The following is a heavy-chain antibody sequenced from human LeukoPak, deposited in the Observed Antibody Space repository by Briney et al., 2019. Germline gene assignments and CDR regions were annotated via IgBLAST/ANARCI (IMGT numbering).Heavy chain of an antibody. V-gene: IGHV3-23*01. CDR1: GFTFSSYA. D-gene: IGHD3-22*01. Sequence: GGSLRLSCAASGFTFSSYAMSWVRQAPGKGLEWVSVISGSGGSTYYADSVKGRFTISRDNSKNTLYLQMNSLRAEDTAVYYCAKWYYYDSSGYSLDYWGQGTLVTVSS. J-gene: IGHJ4*02. CDR3: AKWYYYDSSGYSLDY. CDR2: ISGSGGST.